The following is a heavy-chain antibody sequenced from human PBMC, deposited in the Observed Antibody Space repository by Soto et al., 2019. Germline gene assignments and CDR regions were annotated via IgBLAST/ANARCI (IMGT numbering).Heavy chain of an antibody. D-gene: IGHD4-17*01. Sequence: QVQLVESGGGVVQPGRSLRLSCAASGFTFSSYGMHGVRQAPGKGLEWVAVISYDGSNKYYADSVKGRFTISRDNSKNTLYLQMNSLRAEDTAVYYCAKDQTDYGLDYWGQGTLGTVSS. CDR3: AKDQTDYGLDY. CDR1: GFTFSSYG. CDR2: ISYDGSNK. J-gene: IGHJ4*02. V-gene: IGHV3-30*18.